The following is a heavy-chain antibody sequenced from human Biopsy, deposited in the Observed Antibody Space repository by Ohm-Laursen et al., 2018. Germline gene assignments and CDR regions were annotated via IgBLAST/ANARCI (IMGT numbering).Heavy chain of an antibody. J-gene: IGHJ5*02. Sequence: GTLSLTCAVYGGSFNGYFWSWIRQPPGKGLEWIGDITQSGSTNYSPSLKSQVTISVDTAKKQFSLKLTSVTAADTTVYYCVRHALRLGPKKNWFDTWGQGTLVTVSS. CDR2: ITQSGST. D-gene: IGHD3-16*01. CDR3: VRHALRLGPKKNWFDT. CDR1: GGSFNGYF. V-gene: IGHV4-34*01.